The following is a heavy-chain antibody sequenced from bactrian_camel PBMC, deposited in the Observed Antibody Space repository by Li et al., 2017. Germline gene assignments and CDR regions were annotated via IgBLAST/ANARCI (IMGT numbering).Heavy chain of an antibody. Sequence: HVQLVESGGGSVQAGGSLKLSCVHLRYIFSTCGLGWYRQAPGKERELVSTINGAGDNTYQTDSVKARFAISRDNAKSTMHLQLNSLRTDDTAVYYCTKGQGELRPSFHGFGQETQVTVS. V-gene: IGHV3S54*01. CDR1: RYIFSTCG. CDR2: INGAGDNT. D-gene: IGHD1*01. J-gene: IGHJ4*01.